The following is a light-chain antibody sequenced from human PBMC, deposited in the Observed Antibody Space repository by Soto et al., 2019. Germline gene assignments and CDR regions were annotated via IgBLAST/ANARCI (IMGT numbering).Light chain of an antibody. V-gene: IGKV3-11*01. J-gene: IGKJ5*01. Sequence: IVLTQSPYTLSLSPGERATLSCRASQSVSSYLAWYQQKPGQAPRLLIYDASNRVTGIPARFSGSGSGTDFTLTISSIEPEDFAIYYCQQRSNWITFGQGTRLDTK. CDR1: QSVSSY. CDR3: QQRSNWIT. CDR2: DAS.